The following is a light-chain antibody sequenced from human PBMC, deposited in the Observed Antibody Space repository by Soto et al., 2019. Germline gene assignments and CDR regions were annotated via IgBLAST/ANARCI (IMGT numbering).Light chain of an antibody. CDR2: DVT. Sequence: QSALTQPASVSGSPGQSITISCTGTNSDVGSYDYVSWYQQHPGKVPKLIIYDVTYRPSGVSYRFSGSKSGNTASLTNSGLQAEDEADYYCCSYTTSSTWVFGGGTKLTVL. CDR3: CSYTTSSTWV. CDR1: NSDVGSYDY. J-gene: IGLJ3*02. V-gene: IGLV2-14*01.